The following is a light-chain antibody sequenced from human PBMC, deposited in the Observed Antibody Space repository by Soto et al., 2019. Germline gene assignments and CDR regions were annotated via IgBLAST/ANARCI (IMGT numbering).Light chain of an antibody. CDR1: QSVSSSY. J-gene: IGKJ3*01. Sequence: EIVLTQSPGTLSLSPGERATLSCRASQSVSSSYLAWYQQKPGQAPRLLIYGASSSATGIPDRFSGSGSGTDFTLTISRLEPEDFAVYYFQQYGTSPFTFGPGTNVDIK. V-gene: IGKV3-20*01. CDR3: QQYGTSPFT. CDR2: GAS.